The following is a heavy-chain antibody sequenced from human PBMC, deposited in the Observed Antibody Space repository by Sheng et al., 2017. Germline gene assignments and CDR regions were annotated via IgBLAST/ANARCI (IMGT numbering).Heavy chain of an antibody. V-gene: IGHV3-48*03. D-gene: IGHD6-13*01. CDR1: GFTFSSYE. CDR2: ISSSGSTI. Sequence: EVQLVESGGGLVQPGGSLRLSCAASGFTFSSYEMNWVRQAPGKGLEWVSYISSSGSTIYYADSVKGRFTISRDNAKNSLYLQMNSLRAEDTAVYYCARDVNRYSTNPGAFDIWGQGTMVTVSS. CDR3: ARDVNRYSTNPGAFDI. J-gene: IGHJ3*02.